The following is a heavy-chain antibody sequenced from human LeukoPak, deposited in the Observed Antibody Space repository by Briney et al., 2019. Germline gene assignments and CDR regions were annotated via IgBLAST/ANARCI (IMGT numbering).Heavy chain of an antibody. CDR3: ASSSWSSEYFHY. V-gene: IGHV3-66*01. CDR2: FYSGGST. J-gene: IGHJ1*01. CDR1: GFTFSSYA. Sequence: PGGSLRLSCSASGFTFSSYAMHWVRQAPGKGLEWVSVFYSGGSTRYADSVKGRFTISRDNSKNTLYLQLNSLRAEDTAAYFCASSSWSSEYFHYWGQGTLVTVSS. D-gene: IGHD6-13*01.